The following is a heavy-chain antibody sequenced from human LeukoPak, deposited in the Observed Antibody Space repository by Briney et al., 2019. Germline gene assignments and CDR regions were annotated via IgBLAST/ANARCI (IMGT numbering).Heavy chain of an antibody. V-gene: IGHV4-4*02. CDR3: AREGGPQSLRGTFDP. Sequence: PSETLSLTCAVSGGSISSITWWSWVRQPPGKGLEWIGEIYHTGSTNYNPSLKSRVTMSVDKSNNQFSLKLSSVTAADTAVYYCAREGGPQSLRGTFDPWGQGTLVTVSS. D-gene: IGHD1-1*01. CDR2: IYHTGST. CDR1: GGSISSITW. J-gene: IGHJ5*02.